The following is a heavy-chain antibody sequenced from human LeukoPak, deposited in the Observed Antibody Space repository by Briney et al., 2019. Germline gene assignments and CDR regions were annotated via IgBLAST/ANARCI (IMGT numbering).Heavy chain of an antibody. Sequence: SETLSLTCAVYGGSFSGYYWSWIRQPPGKGLEWIGSIYYSGSTYYNPSLKSRVTISVDTSKNQFSLKLSSVTAADTAVYYCARDRGTWNDDGFDYWGQGTLVTVSS. CDR2: IYYSGST. D-gene: IGHD1-1*01. V-gene: IGHV4-34*01. J-gene: IGHJ4*02. CDR1: GGSFSGYY. CDR3: ARDRGTWNDDGFDY.